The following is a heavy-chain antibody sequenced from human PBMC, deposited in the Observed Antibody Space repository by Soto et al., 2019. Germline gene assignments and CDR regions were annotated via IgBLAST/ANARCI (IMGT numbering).Heavy chain of an antibody. V-gene: IGHV3-15*07. Sequence: EVQLVESGGGLVKPGGSLRLSCAASGFTFSNAWMNWVRQAPGKGLEWVGRIQSKPDGGTTDYAAPVKGRFTISRDDSKNTVYLQMNSLKTEDTAVYYCITELPAANWGQGTLVTVSS. CDR3: ITELPAAN. CDR1: GFTFSNAW. D-gene: IGHD2-2*01. CDR2: IQSKPDGGTT. J-gene: IGHJ4*02.